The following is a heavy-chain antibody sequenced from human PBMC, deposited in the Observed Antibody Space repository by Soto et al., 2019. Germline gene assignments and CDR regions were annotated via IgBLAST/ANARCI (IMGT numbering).Heavy chain of an antibody. V-gene: IGHV3-30-3*01. CDR1: GFTFSSYA. D-gene: IGHD3-22*01. CDR2: ISYDGSNK. J-gene: IGHJ3*02. CDR3: AREEYYYDSSGHDMPTDI. Sequence: QVQLVESGGGVVQPGRSLRLSCAASGFTFSSYAMHWVRQAPGKGLEWVAVISYDGSNKYYADSVKGRFTISRDNSKNTLYLQMNSLRAEDTAVYYCAREEYYYDSSGHDMPTDIWGQGTMVTVSS.